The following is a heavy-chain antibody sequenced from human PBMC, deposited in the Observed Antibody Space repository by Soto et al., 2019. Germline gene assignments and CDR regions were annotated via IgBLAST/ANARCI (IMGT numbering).Heavy chain of an antibody. J-gene: IGHJ4*02. V-gene: IGHV3-23*01. D-gene: IGHD3-22*01. CDR3: AKEATENYYDSSGYFY. CDR2: ISGSGGST. CDR1: GLTFSSYA. Sequence: GGSLRLSCEVSGLTFSSYAMSWVRQAPGKGLQWVSAISGSGGSTYYADSVKGRFTISRDNSKNTLYLQMNSLRAEDTAVYYCAKEATENYYDSSGYFYWGQGTLVNV.